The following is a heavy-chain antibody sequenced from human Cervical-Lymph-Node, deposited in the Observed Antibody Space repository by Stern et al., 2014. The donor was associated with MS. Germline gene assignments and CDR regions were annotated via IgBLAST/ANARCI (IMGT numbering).Heavy chain of an antibody. CDR3: AREGWNYYVMDV. Sequence: VQLVESGGGLVQPGGSLRLSCAASGFAFHTYWMHWVRQAPGKGLVWVSRINGDGTTTTYADSVKGRFTISRDNAKNTLYLQMNSLRVEDTAVYYCAREGWNYYVMDVWGQGTTATVSS. J-gene: IGHJ6*02. D-gene: IGHD1-1*01. CDR2: INGDGTTT. CDR1: GFAFHTYW. V-gene: IGHV3-74*01.